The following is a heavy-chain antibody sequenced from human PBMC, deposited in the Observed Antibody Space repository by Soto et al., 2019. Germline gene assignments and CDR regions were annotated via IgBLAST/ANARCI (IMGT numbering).Heavy chain of an antibody. J-gene: IGHJ4*02. Sequence: GGSLRLSCAASGFTFSSYSMNWVRPAPGKGLDWVSSVSSSSSYIYYADSVKGRFTISRVNAKNSLYLQMYSLRAEDTAVYYWASGAYRSSPPVGYRGQGTLVTVSS. CDR2: VSSSSSYI. CDR1: GFTFSSYS. CDR3: ASGAYRSSPPVGY. D-gene: IGHD6-6*01. V-gene: IGHV3-21*01.